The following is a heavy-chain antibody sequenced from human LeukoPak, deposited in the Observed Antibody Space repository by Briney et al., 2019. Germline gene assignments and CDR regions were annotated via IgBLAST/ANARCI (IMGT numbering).Heavy chain of an antibody. CDR1: GGSFSSYY. V-gene: IGHV4-34*01. D-gene: IGHD2-15*01. CDR3: APLGYCSGDDCHRPY. J-gene: IGHJ4*02. Sequence: ASETLSLTCAVYGGSFSSYYWGWIRQPPGKGLEWIGEINHTGSTNYNPSLKSRVTISVDKSKNQFSLKLNSVTAADTAVYYCAPLGYCSGDDCHRPYWGQGALVTVSS. CDR2: INHTGST.